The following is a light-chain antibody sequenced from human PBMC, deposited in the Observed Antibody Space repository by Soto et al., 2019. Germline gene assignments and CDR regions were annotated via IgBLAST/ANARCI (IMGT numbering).Light chain of an antibody. V-gene: IGLV4-69*01. CDR2: LNSDGSH. CDR3: AAWDDSLNGWV. CDR1: SGHSSYA. J-gene: IGLJ3*02. Sequence: QLVLTQSPSASASLGASVKLTCTLSSGHSSYAIAWHQQQPEKGPRYLMKLNSDGSHSKGDGIPDRFSGSSSGAERYLTISSLQSEDEADYYCAAWDDSLNGWVFGGGTKVTVL.